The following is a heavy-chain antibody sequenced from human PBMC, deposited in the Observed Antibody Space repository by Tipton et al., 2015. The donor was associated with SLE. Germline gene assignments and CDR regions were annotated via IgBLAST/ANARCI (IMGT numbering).Heavy chain of an antibody. Sequence: TLSLTCTVSGGSISSSSYYWGWIRQPPGKGLEWIGSIYYSGSTYYNPSLKSRVTISVDTSKNQFSRKLSSVTAADTAVYYCARDSRLHWSFDLWGRGTLVTVSS. CDR2: IYYSGST. J-gene: IGHJ2*01. V-gene: IGHV4-39*07. CDR1: GGSISSSSYY. CDR3: ARDSRLHWSFDL. D-gene: IGHD2-2*01.